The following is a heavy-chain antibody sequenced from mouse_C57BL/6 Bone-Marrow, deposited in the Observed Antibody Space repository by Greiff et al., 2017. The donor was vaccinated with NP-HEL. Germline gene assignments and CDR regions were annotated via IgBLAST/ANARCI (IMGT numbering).Heavy chain of an antibody. D-gene: IGHD2-12*01. CDR1: GYSFTDYN. Sequence: EVQLQQSGPELVKPGASVKISCKASGYSFTDYNMNWVKQSNGKSLEWIGVINPNYGTTSYNQKSKAKATLTVDQSSSTAYTQLNCLTSEDSAVYYCARGDYPYDGYAMDHWGQGASVTVSS. CDR3: ARGDYPYDGYAMDH. CDR2: INPNYGTT. V-gene: IGHV1-39*01. J-gene: IGHJ4*01.